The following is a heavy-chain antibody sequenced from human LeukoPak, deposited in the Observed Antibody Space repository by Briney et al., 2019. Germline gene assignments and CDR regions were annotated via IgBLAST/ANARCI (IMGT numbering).Heavy chain of an antibody. D-gene: IGHD3-16*02. CDR1: GYTFTSYG. CDR2: ISAYNGNT. Sequence: ASVKVSCKASGYTFTSYGISWVRQAPGQGLEWMGWISAYNGNTNYAQKLQGRVTMTTDTSTSTAYMELRSLRSDDTAVYYCARDRIYDYVWGSYRPPGYWGQGTLATVSS. J-gene: IGHJ4*02. V-gene: IGHV1-18*01. CDR3: ARDRIYDYVWGSYRPPGY.